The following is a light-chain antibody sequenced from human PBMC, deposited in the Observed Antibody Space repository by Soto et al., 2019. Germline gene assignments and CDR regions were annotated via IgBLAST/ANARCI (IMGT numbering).Light chain of an antibody. CDR3: QPYYSTPRT. J-gene: IGKJ1*01. CDR1: QSVLYSSNNKNY. CDR2: WAS. Sequence: DIVMTQSPDSLAVSLGERATIICKSSQSVLYSSNNKNYLAWYQQKPGQPPKLLIYWASTRESVVPDRFSGSGSGTDFNLTISSLQAEDVAVYYCQPYYSTPRTFGQGTKVEIK. V-gene: IGKV4-1*01.